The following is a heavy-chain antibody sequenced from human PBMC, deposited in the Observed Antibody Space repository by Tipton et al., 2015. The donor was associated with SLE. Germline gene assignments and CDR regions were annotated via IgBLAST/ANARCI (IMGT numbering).Heavy chain of an antibody. CDR2: MYNRGST. Sequence: TLSLTCTVSGGSISSGGYCWSWIRQHPVKGLEWIGYMYNRGSTYYNPSLESRVTISIDTSKNQFSLKLTSVTAADTAMYYCASITFWSGYIPFDYWGQGTLVTVSS. CDR1: GGSISSGGYC. V-gene: IGHV4-31*03. D-gene: IGHD3-3*01. CDR3: ASITFWSGYIPFDY. J-gene: IGHJ4*02.